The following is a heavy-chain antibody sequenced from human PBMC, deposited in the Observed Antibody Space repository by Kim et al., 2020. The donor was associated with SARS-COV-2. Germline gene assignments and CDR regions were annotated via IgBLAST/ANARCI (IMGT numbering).Heavy chain of an antibody. J-gene: IGHJ5*02. CDR3: AREGNLGRDNWFDP. CDR2: IYYSGNT. CDR1: GGSISPYY. Sequence: SETLSLTCTVSGGSISPYYWSWIRQPPGKGLEWIGYIYYSGNTNYNPSLKSRITISVDTSKNQFSLKLRSVTAADTAVYYCAREGNLGRDNWFDPWGQGTLVTVSS. V-gene: IGHV4-59*01.